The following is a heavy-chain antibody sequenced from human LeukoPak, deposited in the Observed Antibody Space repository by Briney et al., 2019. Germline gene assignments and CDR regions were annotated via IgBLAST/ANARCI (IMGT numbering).Heavy chain of an antibody. J-gene: IGHJ4*02. CDR3: ARVFDVDYFSATGYSDY. CDR1: GFSFNSFS. Sequence: GGSLRLSCAASGFSFNSFSMNWVRQAPGRGLEWVSYITSNGTYIYYADSVRGRFTISRDNARNSLYLQMDSLTAEDTAIYYCARVFDVDYFSATGYSDYWGQGVLVTVSS. D-gene: IGHD2/OR15-2a*01. V-gene: IGHV3-21*06. CDR2: ITSNGTYI.